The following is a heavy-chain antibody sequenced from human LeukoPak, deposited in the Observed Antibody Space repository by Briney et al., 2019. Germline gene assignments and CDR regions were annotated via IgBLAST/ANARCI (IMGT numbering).Heavy chain of an antibody. J-gene: IGHJ2*01. CDR1: GFTFSSYS. CDR3: ARVVGYYYGSGSYKGWYFDL. Sequence: GGSLRLSCAASGFTFSSYSMNWVRQAPGKGLEWVSSISSSSSYIYYADSVKGRFTISRDNAKNSLYLQMNSLRAEDTAVYYCARVVGYYYGSGSYKGWYFDLWGRGTLVTVSS. D-gene: IGHD3-10*01. CDR2: ISSSSSYI. V-gene: IGHV3-21*04.